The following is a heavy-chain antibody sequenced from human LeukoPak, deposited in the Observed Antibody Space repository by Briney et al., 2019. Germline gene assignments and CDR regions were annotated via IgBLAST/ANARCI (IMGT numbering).Heavy chain of an antibody. V-gene: IGHV4-4*07. Sequence: PSETLSLTCTVSGGSMSSYFWSWIRQPAGKGLEWIGRIYTSGSTNYNPSLQSRVTMSVDTSNNQFSLKLSSVTAADTAVYYCARMKIHYYDYWGQGTLVTVSS. CDR3: ARMKIHYYDY. D-gene: IGHD2-8*01. J-gene: IGHJ4*02. CDR1: GGSMSSYF. CDR2: IYTSGST.